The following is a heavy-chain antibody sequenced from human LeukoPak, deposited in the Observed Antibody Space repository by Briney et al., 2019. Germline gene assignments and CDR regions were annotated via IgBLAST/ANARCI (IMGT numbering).Heavy chain of an antibody. Sequence: SVKVSCKASGGTFISYAISWVRQAPGQGLEWMGGIIPIFGTANYAQKFQGRVTITADESTSTAYMELSSLRSEDTAVYYCARGSQEMAGTGYYGMDVWGQGTTVTVSS. CDR3: ARGSQEMAGTGYYGMDV. J-gene: IGHJ6*02. CDR2: IIPIFGTA. V-gene: IGHV1-69*13. CDR1: GGTFISYA. D-gene: IGHD6-19*01.